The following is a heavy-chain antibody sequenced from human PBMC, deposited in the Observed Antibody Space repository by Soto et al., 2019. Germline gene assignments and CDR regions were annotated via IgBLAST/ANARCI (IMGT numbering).Heavy chain of an antibody. V-gene: IGHV4-4*02. CDR1: GGSISSSNW. J-gene: IGHJ6*02. Sequence: QVQLQESGPGLVKPSGTLSLTCAVSGGSISSSNWWSWVRQPPGKGLEWIGEIYHSGSTNYNPSLKSRVTISVDKSKNQFSLKLSSVTAADTAVYYCARVTISGPTLRGVEDYYYYYGMDVWGQGTTVTVSS. CDR2: IYHSGST. CDR3: ARVTISGPTLRGVEDYYYYYGMDV. D-gene: IGHD3-9*01.